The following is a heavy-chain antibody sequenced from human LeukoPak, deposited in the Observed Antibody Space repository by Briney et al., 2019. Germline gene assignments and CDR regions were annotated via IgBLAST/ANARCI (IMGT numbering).Heavy chain of an antibody. CDR1: GFTFSSYA. V-gene: IGHV3-30*04. CDR2: ISYDGSNK. CDR3: ARDRESSGWYLLRPYYYYGMDV. Sequence: GRSLRLSCAASGFTFSSYAMHWVRQAPGKGLEWVAVISYDGSNKYYADSVKGRFTISRDNSKNTLYLQMNSLRAEDTAVYYCARDRESSGWYLLRPYYYYGMDVWGQGTTVTVPS. J-gene: IGHJ6*02. D-gene: IGHD6-19*01.